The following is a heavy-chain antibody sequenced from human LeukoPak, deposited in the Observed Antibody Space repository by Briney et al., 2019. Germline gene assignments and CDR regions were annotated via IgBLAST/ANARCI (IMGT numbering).Heavy chain of an antibody. Sequence: GGSLRLSCAVSRIIFSSYSMNWVRQAPGKGLEWVSYISSSGSTIYYADSVKGRFTISRDNAKNSLYLQMNSLRAEDTAVYYCAKDRASGGMDVWGQGTTVTVSS. J-gene: IGHJ6*02. D-gene: IGHD1-1*01. CDR2: ISSSGSTI. CDR1: RIIFSSYS. V-gene: IGHV3-48*04. CDR3: AKDRASGGMDV.